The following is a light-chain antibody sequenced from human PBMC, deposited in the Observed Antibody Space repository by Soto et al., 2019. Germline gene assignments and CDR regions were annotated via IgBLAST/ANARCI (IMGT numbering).Light chain of an antibody. V-gene: IGLV1-40*01. CDR3: HSYDNSLSGSRV. CDR1: SSNIGADFD. J-gene: IGLJ3*02. Sequence: QPVLTQPPSVSGAPGQRVTISCTGSSSNIGADFDVHWYQQIPGTAPKLLIFGSEYRPSGIPDRFSGSKSGTSASLAITGLQAEDEADYDYHSYDNSLSGSRVFGGGTKLTVL. CDR2: GSE.